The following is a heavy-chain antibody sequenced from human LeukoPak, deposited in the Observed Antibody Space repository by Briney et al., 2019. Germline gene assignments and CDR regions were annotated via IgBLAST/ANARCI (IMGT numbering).Heavy chain of an antibody. D-gene: IGHD2-2*01. CDR3: TTDPQHYYYMDV. Sequence: PGGSLRLSCAASGFTFSNAWMSWVRQAPGKGLERVGRIKSKTHGGTTDYAAPVKGRFTISRDDSKNTLYLQMNSLKTEDTAVYYCTTDPQHYYYMDVWGKGTTVTVSS. V-gene: IGHV3-15*01. CDR1: GFTFSNAW. CDR2: IKSKTHGGTT. J-gene: IGHJ6*03.